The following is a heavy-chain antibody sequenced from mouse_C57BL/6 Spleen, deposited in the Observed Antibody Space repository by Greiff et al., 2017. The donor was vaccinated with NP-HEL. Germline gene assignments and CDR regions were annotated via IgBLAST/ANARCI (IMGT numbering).Heavy chain of an antibody. D-gene: IGHD2-2*01. CDR2: IYPGSGNT. J-gene: IGHJ2*01. CDR3: ASTMVTPGDFDY. CDR1: GYTFTDYY. Sequence: VQLQQSGAELVRPGASVKLSCKASGYTFTDYYINWVKQRPGQGLEWIARIYPGSGNTYYNEKFKGKATLTAEKSSSTAYMQLSSLTSEDSAVYFCASTMVTPGDFDYWGKGTTLTVSS. V-gene: IGHV1-76*01.